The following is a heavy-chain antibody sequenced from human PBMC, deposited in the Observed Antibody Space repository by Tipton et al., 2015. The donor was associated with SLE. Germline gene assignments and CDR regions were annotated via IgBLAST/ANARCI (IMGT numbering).Heavy chain of an antibody. D-gene: IGHD2-15*01. CDR1: GGTFNNYA. Sequence: QSGAEVKQPGSSVKVSCKASGGTFNNYAINWVRQAPEHGLEWMGGXIPVFETPNYAQKFHDRLTLITGGSTSTACMELSSLRSEDTAMYVCARVQCSGRSCYDLYGVDDWGQGTLVTVSS. CDR2: XIPVFETP. J-gene: IGHJ4*02. V-gene: IGHV1-69*05. CDR3: ARVQCSGRSCYDLYGVDD.